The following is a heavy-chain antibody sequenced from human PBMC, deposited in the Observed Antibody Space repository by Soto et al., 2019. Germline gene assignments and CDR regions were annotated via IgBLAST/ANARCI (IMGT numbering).Heavy chain of an antibody. CDR1: GFTFSSYS. J-gene: IGHJ6*02. CDR2: ISSSSSYI. Sequence: GGSLRLSCAASGFTFSSYSMNWVRQAPGNGLEWVSSISSSSSYIYYADSVKGRFTISRDNAKNSLYLQMNSRRAEDTAVYYCARVSSPPTGYYYGMDVWGQGTTVTVSS. V-gene: IGHV3-21*01. CDR3: ARVSSPPTGYYYGMDV. D-gene: IGHD6-13*01.